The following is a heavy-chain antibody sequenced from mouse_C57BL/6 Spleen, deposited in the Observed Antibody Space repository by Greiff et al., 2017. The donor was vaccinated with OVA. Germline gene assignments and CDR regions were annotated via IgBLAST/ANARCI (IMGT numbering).Heavy chain of an antibody. CDR2: INPNNGGT. D-gene: IGHD1-1*01. CDR1: GYTFTDYY. V-gene: IGHV1-26*01. J-gene: IGHJ1*03. Sequence: VQLQQSGPELVKPGASVKISCKASGYTFTDYYMNWVKQSHGKSLEWIGDINPNNGGTSYNQKFKGKATLTVDKSSSTAYMELRSLTSEDSAVYYCASYGSGYFDVWGTGTTVTVSS. CDR3: ASYGSGYFDV.